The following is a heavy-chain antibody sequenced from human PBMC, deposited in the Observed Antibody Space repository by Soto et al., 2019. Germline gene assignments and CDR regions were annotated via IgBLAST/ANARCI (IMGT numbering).Heavy chain of an antibody. Sequence: SETLSLTCAVYGGSFSGYYWSWIRQPPGKGLEWIGEINHSGSTNYNPSLKSRVTMSVDTSKNQFSLKLSSVTAADTAVYYCARFRVEDIVVVVAATRGYYFDYWGQGTPVTVSS. D-gene: IGHD2-15*01. CDR2: INHSGST. CDR3: ARFRVEDIVVVVAATRGYYFDY. J-gene: IGHJ4*02. CDR1: GGSFSGYY. V-gene: IGHV4-34*01.